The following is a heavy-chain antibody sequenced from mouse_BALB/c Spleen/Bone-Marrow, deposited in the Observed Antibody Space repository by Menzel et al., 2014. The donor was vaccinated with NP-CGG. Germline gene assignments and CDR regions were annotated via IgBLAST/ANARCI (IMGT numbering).Heavy chain of an antibody. Sequence: LQQSGSELVRPGASVKLSCKASGYIFTSYWMHWAKQRPGQGLEWIGNIYPGSDSTNYDEKFKSKATLTVDTTSSTAYMQLSSLTSEDSAVYYCTNHYFDYWGQGTTLTVSS. CDR2: IYPGSDST. CDR1: GYIFTSYW. V-gene: IGHV1S22*01. J-gene: IGHJ2*01. CDR3: TNHYFDY.